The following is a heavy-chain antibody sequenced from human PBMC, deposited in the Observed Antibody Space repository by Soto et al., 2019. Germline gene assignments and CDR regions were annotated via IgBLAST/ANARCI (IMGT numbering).Heavy chain of an antibody. CDR1: GYTFTGYY. J-gene: IGHJ6*02. D-gene: IGHD3-10*01. Sequence: ASVKVSCKASGYTFTGYYMHWVRQAPGQGLEWMGWINHNSGGTNYAQKFQGWVTMTRDTSISTAYMELSRLRSDDTAVYYCAREYVASMVRGVIITPYGMDVWGQGTTVTVSS. CDR2: INHNSGGT. V-gene: IGHV1-2*04. CDR3: AREYVASMVRGVIITPYGMDV.